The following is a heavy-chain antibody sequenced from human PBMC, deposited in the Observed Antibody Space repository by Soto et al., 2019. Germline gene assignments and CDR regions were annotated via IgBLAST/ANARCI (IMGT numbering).Heavy chain of an antibody. D-gene: IGHD3-9*01. J-gene: IGHJ4*02. CDR3: AREGYDILTGRGLYFDY. CDR1: EYTFTSYA. CDR2: INAGNGNT. V-gene: IGHV1-3*01. Sequence: GASVKVSCKASEYTFTSYAMHWVRQAPGQRLEWMGWINAGNGNTKYSQKFQGRVTITRDTSASTTYMELSSLRSEDTAVYYCAREGYDILTGRGLYFDYWGQGTLVTVSS.